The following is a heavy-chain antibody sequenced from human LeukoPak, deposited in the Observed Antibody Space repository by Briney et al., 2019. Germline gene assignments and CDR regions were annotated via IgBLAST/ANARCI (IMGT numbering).Heavy chain of an antibody. J-gene: IGHJ4*02. Sequence: PGGSLRLSYAASGLSFSSFAMSWVRQGPARGLEWVSSIRGNGETFYADSVKGRFTLSSDSSRNTVYFQLNNLRVEDTAVYYCAKDEADIVVVPAASFDYWGQGTLVTVSS. CDR1: GLSFSSFA. D-gene: IGHD2-2*01. V-gene: IGHV3-23*01. CDR3: AKDEADIVVVPAASFDY. CDR2: IRGNGET.